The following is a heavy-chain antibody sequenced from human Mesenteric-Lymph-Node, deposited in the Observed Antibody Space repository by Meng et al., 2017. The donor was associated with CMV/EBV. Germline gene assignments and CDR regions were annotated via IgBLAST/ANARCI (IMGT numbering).Heavy chain of an antibody. CDR3: ARVQVTNGHMDY. CDR1: GFTFSNYD. Sequence: GGSLRLSCAASGFTFSNYDVNWVRQAPGKGLEWVSCITSSRSGYIYYADSVKGRFTISRDNAKNSLYLQMNSLRAEDTAVYYCARVQVTNGHMDYWGQGTLVTVSS. J-gene: IGHJ4*02. CDR2: ITSSRSGYI. V-gene: IGHV3-21*01. D-gene: IGHD2-8*01.